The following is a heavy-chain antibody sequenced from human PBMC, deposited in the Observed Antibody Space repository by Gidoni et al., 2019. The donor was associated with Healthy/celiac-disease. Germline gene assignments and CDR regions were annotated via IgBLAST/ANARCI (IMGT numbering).Heavy chain of an antibody. V-gene: IGHV3-9*03. D-gene: IGHD1-7*01. Sequence: VQLVESGGGLVQRGRSLRPSRAASGFTFDDYAMHWVRQAPGKGLEWVSGISGNSGSIGYADYVKGRFTISRDNAKNSLYLQMKSLRAEDMALYYCAKDSGWNYGDAFDIWGQGTMVTVSS. CDR3: AKDSGWNYGDAFDI. CDR2: ISGNSGSI. CDR1: GFTFDDYA. J-gene: IGHJ3*02.